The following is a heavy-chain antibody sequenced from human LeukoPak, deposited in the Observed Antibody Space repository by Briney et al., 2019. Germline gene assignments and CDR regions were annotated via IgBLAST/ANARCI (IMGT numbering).Heavy chain of an antibody. D-gene: IGHD2-2*01. CDR2: ISGSGGST. Sequence: GGSLRLSCAASGFTFSSYAMSWVRQAPGKGLEWVSAISGSGGSTYYADSVKGRFTISRDNSKNTLYLQMNSLRAEDTSVYYCAAPRPYCSSTSFHSYYYYGMDVWGQGTTVTVSS. CDR3: AAPRPYCSSTSFHSYYYYGMDV. V-gene: IGHV3-23*01. CDR1: GFTFSSYA. J-gene: IGHJ6*02.